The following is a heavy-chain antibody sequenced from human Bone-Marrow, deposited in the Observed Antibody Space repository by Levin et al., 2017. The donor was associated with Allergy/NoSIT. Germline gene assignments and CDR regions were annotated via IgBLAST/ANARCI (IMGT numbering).Heavy chain of an antibody. V-gene: IGHV3-30-3*01. D-gene: IGHD3-22*01. J-gene: IGHJ3*02. CDR2: ISSDGNTK. CDR1: GFTFSRCA. CDR3: AGSGKYDSSGYYNPNGAFDI. Sequence: PGGSLRLSCAASGFTFSRCAMHWVRQAPGKGLEWVAVISSDGNTKYYADSVKGRFPISRDNSQNTLYLQMNSLRADDTAVYYCAGSGKYDSSGYYNPNGAFDIWGQGTTVTVSS.